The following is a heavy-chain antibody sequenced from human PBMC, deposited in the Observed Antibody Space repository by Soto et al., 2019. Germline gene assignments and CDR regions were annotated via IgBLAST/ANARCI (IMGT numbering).Heavy chain of an antibody. J-gene: IGHJ6*02. CDR1: GGCISSSNW. V-gene: IGHV4-4*02. CDR3: AREEAQDSYGSERPYGMDV. CDR2: IYHSGST. D-gene: IGHD3-10*01. Sequence: QVQLQESGPGLVKPSGTLSLTCAVSGGCISSSNWWSWVRQPPGKGLGWIGEIYHSGSTNYNPSLKSRVTISVDKSKNQFSLKLSSVTAADTAVYYCAREEAQDSYGSERPYGMDVWGQGTTVTVSS.